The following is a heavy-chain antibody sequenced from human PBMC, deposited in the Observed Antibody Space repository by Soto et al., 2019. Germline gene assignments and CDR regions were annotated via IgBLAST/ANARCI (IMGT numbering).Heavy chain of an antibody. V-gene: IGHV3-23*01. Sequence: EVQLLESGGGLVQPGGSLRLSCAASGFTFSSYAMSWVRQAPGKGLEWVSAISGSGGSTYYADSVKGRFTISRDNSKNTLYLQRNSLRAEDTAVYYCAKTGGVVVGPVVAFDIWGQGTMVTVSS. J-gene: IGHJ3*02. D-gene: IGHD2-21*01. CDR2: ISGSGGST. CDR1: GFTFSSYA. CDR3: AKTGGVVVGPVVAFDI.